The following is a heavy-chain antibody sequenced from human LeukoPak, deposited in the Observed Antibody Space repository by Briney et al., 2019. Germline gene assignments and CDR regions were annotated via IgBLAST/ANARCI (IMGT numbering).Heavy chain of an antibody. D-gene: IGHD3-22*01. CDR2: MNQDGSHR. V-gene: IGHV3-7*01. CDR3: ASGGRSGYPLDY. J-gene: IGHJ4*02. Sequence: GALRLSCAASGFTFSSYWMSWVRQAPGKGPEWVANMNQDGSHRYYVDSVRGRFTISRDNAENSLYLQMNSLRAEDTAIYYCASGGRSGYPLDYGGQGTLVTVSS. CDR1: GFTFSSYW.